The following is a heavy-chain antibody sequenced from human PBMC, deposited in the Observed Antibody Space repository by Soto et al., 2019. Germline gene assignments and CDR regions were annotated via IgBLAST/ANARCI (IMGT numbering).Heavy chain of an antibody. CDR2: ISSSSSTI. D-gene: IGHD2-15*01. Sequence: GGSLRLSCAASGFTFSSYSMNWVRQAPGKGLEWVSYISSSSSTIYYADSVKGRFTISRDNAKNSLYLQMNSLRAEDTAIYYCAREACTGGSFFYFGPDYWGQGTLVTVSS. J-gene: IGHJ4*02. V-gene: IGHV3-48*01. CDR3: AREACTGGSFFYFGPDY. CDR1: GFTFSSYS.